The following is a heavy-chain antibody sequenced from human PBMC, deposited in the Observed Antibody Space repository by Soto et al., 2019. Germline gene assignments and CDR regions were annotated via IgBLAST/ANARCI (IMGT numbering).Heavy chain of an antibody. D-gene: IGHD4-17*01. J-gene: IGHJ6*02. Sequence: QVQLQESGPGLVKPSQTLSLTCTVSGGSISSGDYYWSWIRQPPGKGLEWIGYIYYSGSTYYNPSLKIRVTISVDTSKNQSSLKLSSVTAADTAVYYCASGADYGGNSNYYYYYGMDVWGQGTTVTVSS. CDR2: IYYSGST. V-gene: IGHV4-30-4*01. CDR3: ASGADYGGNSNYYYYYGMDV. CDR1: GGSISSGDYY.